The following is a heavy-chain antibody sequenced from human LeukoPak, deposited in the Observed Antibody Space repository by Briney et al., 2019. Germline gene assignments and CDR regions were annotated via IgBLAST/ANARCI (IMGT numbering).Heavy chain of an antibody. CDR3: ARDDCGGGTCRDNFYFFGMDV. J-gene: IGHJ6*02. D-gene: IGHD2-15*01. V-gene: IGHV3-48*02. CDR1: GFTFGRYS. Sequence: GGSLRLSCTASGFTFGRYSMNWVRQAPGKGLEWISYITSGNSAMHYADSVKGRFTISRDNAKNSLYLQMNSLRDEDTAVYYCARDDCGGGTCRDNFYFFGMDVWGQGTTVTVSS. CDR2: ITSGNSAM.